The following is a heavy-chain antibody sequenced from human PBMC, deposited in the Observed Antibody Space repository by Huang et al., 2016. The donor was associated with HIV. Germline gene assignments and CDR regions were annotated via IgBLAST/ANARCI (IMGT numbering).Heavy chain of an antibody. J-gene: IGHJ6*02. Sequence: EVQLVQSGAEVKKPGESLKISCKGSGYRFRSNWIGWVRQMPGKGLEWMGIIYPGDSDTRYSPSIQGQGTISADKSINTAYLRWSGLKASDTAMYYCARLIGSPSFYYGLDVWGQGTTVTVSS. V-gene: IGHV5-51*01. CDR1: GYRFRSNW. CDR2: IYPGDSDT. D-gene: IGHD3-10*01. CDR3: ARLIGSPSFYYGLDV.